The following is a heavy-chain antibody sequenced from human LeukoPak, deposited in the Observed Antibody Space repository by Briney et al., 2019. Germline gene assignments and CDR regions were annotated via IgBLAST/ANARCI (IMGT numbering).Heavy chain of an antibody. J-gene: IGHJ4*02. D-gene: IGHD3-10*01. CDR3: ARGFHYGSGTYPFDY. CDR1: GFSFNIHG. CDR2: IWHDGSSQ. V-gene: IGHV3-33*01. Sequence: PGGSLRLSCAASGFSFNIHGMHWVRQAPGKGLEWVAVIWHDGSSQFYADSVKGRFTISRDNSKNTVSLQMNSLRVEDTAVYHCARGFHYGSGTYPFDYWGQGTLVTVSS.